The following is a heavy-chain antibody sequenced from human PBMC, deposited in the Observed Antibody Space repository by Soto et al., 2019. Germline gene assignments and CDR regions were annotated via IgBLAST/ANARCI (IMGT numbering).Heavy chain of an antibody. D-gene: IGHD3-22*01. Sequence: QVQLVQSGADVKKPGASVVVSCKTSGYTFSNHGVSWVRQAPGQGLEWMGWISTSNGNTNYAQKLHGRVTMTTDKSTSTAYMELRSLRSDDTAVYFCARDRDYYDCGGYWGQGTLVTVSS. CDR1: GYTFSNHG. V-gene: IGHV1-18*01. CDR2: ISTSNGNT. CDR3: ARDRDYYDCGGY. J-gene: IGHJ4*02.